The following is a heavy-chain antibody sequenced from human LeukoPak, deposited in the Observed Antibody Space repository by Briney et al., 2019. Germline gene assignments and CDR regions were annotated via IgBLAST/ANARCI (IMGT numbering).Heavy chain of an antibody. CDR2: IQPDGREQ. V-gene: IGHV3-7*01. CDR1: GLTFSSRW. J-gene: IGHJ4*02. Sequence: GGSLRLSCAASGLTFSSRWMSWVRQAPGKGLEWVGNIQPDGREQYPVDSVKGRFTISRDNARNSLFLQMNSLRAEDTAVYYCARDPYNYWGQGTLVTVSS. CDR3: ARDPYNY. D-gene: IGHD5-24*01.